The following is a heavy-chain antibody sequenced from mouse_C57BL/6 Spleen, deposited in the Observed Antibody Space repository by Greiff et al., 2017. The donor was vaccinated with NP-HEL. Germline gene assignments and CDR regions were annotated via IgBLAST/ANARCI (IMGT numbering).Heavy chain of an antibody. CDR1: GYTFTSYW. CDR2: IYPGSGST. D-gene: IGHD2-5*01. V-gene: IGHV1-55*01. Sequence: QVQLQQPGAELVKPGASVKMSCKASGYTFTSYWITWVKQRPGQGLEWIGDIYPGSGSTNYNEKFKSKATLTVDTSSSTAYMQLSSLTSEDSAVYYCAYYSNYGLYAMDYWGNGASVTVAS. J-gene: IGHJ4*01. CDR3: AYYSNYGLYAMDY.